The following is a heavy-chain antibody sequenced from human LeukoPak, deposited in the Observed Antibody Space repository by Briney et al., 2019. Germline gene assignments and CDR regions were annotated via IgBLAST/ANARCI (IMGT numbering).Heavy chain of an antibody. V-gene: IGHV1-69*13. Sequence: SVKVSCKTSGGTSKFFAVNWVRQAPGQGLEWMGVIKPMFGTGSIPNTATAAYGQKFQGRLTITPDESTTPAYMELNSLRSGDPAVYFCAREIFHSPSGISQGFDYWGQGTLITVSS. J-gene: IGHJ4*02. D-gene: IGHD3-3*01. CDR3: AREIFHSPSGISQGFDY. CDR2: IKPMFGTG. CDR1: GGTSKFFA.